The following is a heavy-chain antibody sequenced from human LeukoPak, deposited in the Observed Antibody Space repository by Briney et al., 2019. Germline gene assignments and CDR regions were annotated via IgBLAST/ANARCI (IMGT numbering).Heavy chain of an antibody. V-gene: IGHV1-18*01. CDR2: ISAYNGNT. CDR3: ARTRCSGGSCYSRN. CDR1: GYTFTIYG. D-gene: IGHD2-15*01. Sequence: ASVKVSCTASGYTFTIYGISWVRQAPGQGLEWMGWISAYNGNTNYAQKLQGRVTMTTDTSTSTAYMELRSLRSDDTAVYYCARTRCSGGSCYSRNWGQGTLVTVSS. J-gene: IGHJ4*02.